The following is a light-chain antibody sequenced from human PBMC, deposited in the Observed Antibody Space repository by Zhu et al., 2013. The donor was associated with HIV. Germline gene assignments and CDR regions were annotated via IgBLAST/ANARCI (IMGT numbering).Light chain of an antibody. Sequence: EIVLTQSPVTLSLSPGERATLSCRASQSVSSYLAWYQQKPGQAPRLLIYEASNRATGIPARFSGSGSGTDFTLTISSLEPEDFAVYYCQQYHIWPRFGQGTKVEIK. J-gene: IGKJ1*01. V-gene: IGKV3-11*01. CDR2: EAS. CDR3: QQYHIWPR. CDR1: QSVSSY.